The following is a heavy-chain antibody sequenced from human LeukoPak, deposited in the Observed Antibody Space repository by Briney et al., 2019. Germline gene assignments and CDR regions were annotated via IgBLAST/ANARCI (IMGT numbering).Heavy chain of an antibody. D-gene: IGHD6-13*01. J-gene: IGHJ6*03. CDR2: IIPIFGTA. CDR3: AREDRGYSSSWHGAGDYYYYYMDV. Sequence: GASVKVSCKASGGTFSSYAISWVRQAPGQGLEWMGRIIPIFGTANYAQKFQGRVTITTDESTSTAYMELSSLRSEDTAVYYCAREDRGYSSSWHGAGDYYYYYMDVWGKGTTVTVSS. V-gene: IGHV1-69*05. CDR1: GGTFSSYA.